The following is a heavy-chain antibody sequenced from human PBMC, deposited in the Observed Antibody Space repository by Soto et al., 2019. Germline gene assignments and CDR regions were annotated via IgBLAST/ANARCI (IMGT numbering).Heavy chain of an antibody. CDR2: IIHRGST. Sequence: QVHLQQWGAGLLKPSETLSLTCGVFGRSFSSYYWTWIRQSPGKGLEWIGEIIHRGSTKYNPSLKSRVTMSLDTSRNQFSLRLSSLTAADTSVYFCARGGASGSYAAWGQGTLVTVSS. CDR3: ARGGASGSYAA. J-gene: IGHJ4*02. V-gene: IGHV4-34*01. CDR1: GRSFSSYY. D-gene: IGHD1-26*01.